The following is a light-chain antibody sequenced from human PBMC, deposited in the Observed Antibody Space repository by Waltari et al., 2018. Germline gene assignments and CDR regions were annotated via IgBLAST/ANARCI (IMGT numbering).Light chain of an antibody. CDR2: GAS. J-gene: IGKJ5*01. CDR1: ESVDRNY. Sequence: EIVLTQSPGTPSLSPGERATLSCRASESVDRNYLAWYQQKPGQAPRPLIYGASSRATGIPVSFSGSGSGTNFTLTINRLEPEDFAVYYCQQYGSSPITFGQGTRLEIK. CDR3: QQYGSSPIT. V-gene: IGKV3-20*01.